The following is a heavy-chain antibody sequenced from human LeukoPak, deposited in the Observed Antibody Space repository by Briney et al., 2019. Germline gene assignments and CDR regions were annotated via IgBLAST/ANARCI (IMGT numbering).Heavy chain of an antibody. CDR3: ARGRGYSGYVH. CDR2: IYTSGST. V-gene: IGHV4-61*02. Sequence: SETLSLTCTAPGGSISSSDYYWGWIRQPPGKRLEWIGRIYTSGSTNYNPSLKSRLTISVDTSKNQFSLRLSSVTPADPAVTFRARGRGYSGYVHWGKGNLVSVFS. D-gene: IGHD5-12*01. CDR1: GGSISSSDYY. J-gene: IGHJ4*02.